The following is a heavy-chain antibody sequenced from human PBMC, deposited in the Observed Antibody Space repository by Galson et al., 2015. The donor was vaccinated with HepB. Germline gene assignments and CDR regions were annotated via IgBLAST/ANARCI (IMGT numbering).Heavy chain of an antibody. CDR2: IIPTIGTA. V-gene: IGHV1-69*06. CDR3: ATVEYSGSQRVFDN. CDR1: GDIFSSYA. D-gene: IGHD1-26*01. Sequence: SVKVSCKASGDIFSSYAISWVRQAPGQGLEWMGGIIPTIGTASYAQRLQGRVMITADKSMSTAYMELSNLRFEDTAVYYCATVEYSGSQRVFDNWGQGTQVTVSS. J-gene: IGHJ4*02.